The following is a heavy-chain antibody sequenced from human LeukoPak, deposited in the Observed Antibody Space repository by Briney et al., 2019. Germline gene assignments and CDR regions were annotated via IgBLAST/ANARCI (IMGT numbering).Heavy chain of an antibody. D-gene: IGHD6-19*01. Sequence: PSETLSLTCTVSGASITTYCGSWIRQPPGKGLEWIGSIYYSGGANYNPSLKSRLAISVDTSKNQFSLKLTSVTPADTAVYYCAKVQWPDGKGVGVLDYWGQGILVTVSS. V-gene: IGHV4-59*13. CDR3: AKVQWPDGKGVGVLDY. CDR1: GASITTYC. J-gene: IGHJ4*02. CDR2: IYYSGGA.